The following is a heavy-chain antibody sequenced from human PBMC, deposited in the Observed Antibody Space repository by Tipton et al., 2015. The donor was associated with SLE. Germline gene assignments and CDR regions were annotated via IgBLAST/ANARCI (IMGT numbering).Heavy chain of an antibody. Sequence: QSGAEVKKPGASVKVSCKASGYTFTSYAMHWVRQAPGQRLEWMGWINAGNGNTKYSQKFQGRVTITTDESTSTAYMELSSLRSEDTAVYYCASSVVVPAAKGPYYYYGMDVWGQGTTVTVSS. CDR1: GYTFTSYA. CDR2: INAGNGNT. V-gene: IGHV1-3*01. CDR3: ASSVVVPAAKGPYYYYGMDV. D-gene: IGHD2-2*01. J-gene: IGHJ6*02.